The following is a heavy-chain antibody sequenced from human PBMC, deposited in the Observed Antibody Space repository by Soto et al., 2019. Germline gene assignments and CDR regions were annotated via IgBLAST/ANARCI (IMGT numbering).Heavy chain of an antibody. D-gene: IGHD3-10*01. CDR3: ARDDYRALDV. CDR1: GFGFSAYW. CDR2: IKTDGSDT. V-gene: IGHV3-74*01. J-gene: IGHJ3*01. Sequence: GGSLRLSCAASGFGFSAYWMHWVRQAPGKGLVWVSSIKTDGSDTSYADSVKGRFTISRDHTKNTLYLEMNSLRAEDTAVYYCARDDYRALDVWGQGTSVTVSS.